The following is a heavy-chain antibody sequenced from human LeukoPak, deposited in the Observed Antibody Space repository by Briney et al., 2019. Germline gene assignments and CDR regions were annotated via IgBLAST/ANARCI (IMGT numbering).Heavy chain of an antibody. CDR3: AKDRSSSRGSWFDP. D-gene: IGHD6-13*01. Sequence: PGGSLRLSCAASGFTFSSYSMNWVRQAPGKGLEWVSSISSSSSYIYYADSVKGRFTISRDNAKNSLYLQMNSLRAEDTAVYYCAKDRSSSRGSWFDPWGQGTLVTVSS. V-gene: IGHV3-21*01. CDR2: ISSSSSYI. J-gene: IGHJ5*02. CDR1: GFTFSSYS.